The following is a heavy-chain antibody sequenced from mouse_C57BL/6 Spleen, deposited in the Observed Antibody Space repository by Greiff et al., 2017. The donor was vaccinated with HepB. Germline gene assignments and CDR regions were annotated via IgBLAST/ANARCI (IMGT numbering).Heavy chain of an antibody. CDR2: IYPSDSET. Sequence: QVQLQQSGAELVRPGSSVKLSCKASGYTFTSYWMDWVKQRPGQGLEWIGNIYPSDSETHYNQKFKDKATLTVDKSSSTAYMQLSSLTSEDSAVYYCARYVGNAMDYWGQGTSVTVSS. J-gene: IGHJ4*01. V-gene: IGHV1-61*01. CDR3: ARYVGNAMDY. D-gene: IGHD4-1*01. CDR1: GYTFTSYW.